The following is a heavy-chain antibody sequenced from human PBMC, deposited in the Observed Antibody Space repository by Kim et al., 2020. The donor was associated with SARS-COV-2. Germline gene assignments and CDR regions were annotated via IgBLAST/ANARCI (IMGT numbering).Heavy chain of an antibody. D-gene: IGHD2-21*02. CDR3: ARELGDWNYYYYGMDV. CDR2: IIPILGIA. J-gene: IGHJ6*02. V-gene: IGHV1-69*04. Sequence: SVKVSCKASGGTFSTYAISWVRQAPGQGLEWMGRIIPILGIANYAQKFQGRVTITADKSTSTAYMELSSLRSEDTAVYYCARELGDWNYYYYGMDVWGQGTTVTVPS. CDR1: GGTFSTYA.